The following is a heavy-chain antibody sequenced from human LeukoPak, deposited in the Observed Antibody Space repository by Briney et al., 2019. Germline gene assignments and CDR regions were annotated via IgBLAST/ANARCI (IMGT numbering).Heavy chain of an antibody. Sequence: SETLSLTCTVSGDSISPNYWSWIRQPPGKGLEWIGSIYYSGSTYYNPSLKSRVTISVDTSKNQFSLKLSSVTAADTAVYYCARLAYGGKTDYWGQGTLVTVSS. CDR3: ARLAYGGKTDY. CDR1: GDSISPNY. V-gene: IGHV4-59*05. D-gene: IGHD4-23*01. J-gene: IGHJ4*02. CDR2: IYYSGST.